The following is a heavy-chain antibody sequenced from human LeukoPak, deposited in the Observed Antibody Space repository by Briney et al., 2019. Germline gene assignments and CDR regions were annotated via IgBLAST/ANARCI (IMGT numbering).Heavy chain of an antibody. Sequence: SETLSLTCTVSGGSISSGGYYWSWIRQHSGKGLEWIGYIYYSGSTYYNPSLKSRVTISVDTSKNQFSLKLSSVTAADTAVYHCAREGDYVWGSYRSWWFDPWGQGTLVTVSS. J-gene: IGHJ5*02. V-gene: IGHV4-31*03. CDR2: IYYSGST. D-gene: IGHD3-16*02. CDR3: AREGDYVWGSYRSWWFDP. CDR1: GGSISSGGYY.